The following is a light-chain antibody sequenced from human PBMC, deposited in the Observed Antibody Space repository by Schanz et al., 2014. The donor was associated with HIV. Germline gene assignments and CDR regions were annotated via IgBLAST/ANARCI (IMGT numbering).Light chain of an antibody. J-gene: IGLJ1*01. V-gene: IGLV1-40*01. Sequence: QSVLTQPPSVSGAPGQRVTISCTGSSSNIGAGYDVHWYQQLPGTAPKLLIYGNINRPSGVPDRFSASKSGTSASLAITGLQADDEGDYYCQSYDSSLRGYVFGAGTKLTVL. CDR3: QSYDSSLRGYV. CDR1: SSNIGAGYD. CDR2: GNI.